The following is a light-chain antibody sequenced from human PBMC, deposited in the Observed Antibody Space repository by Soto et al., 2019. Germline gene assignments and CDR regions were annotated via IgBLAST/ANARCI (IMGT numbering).Light chain of an antibody. CDR2: GAS. CDR3: QQYGASPFP. V-gene: IGKV3-20*01. Sequence: EIVLTQSPGTLSLSPGERATLSCRASQTINYSYLAWYQQKPGQAPRLLIYGASSRATGIPDRFRDRGSGTDFTLTISRLEPEDFAVYYCQQYGASPFPFGPGTKVDIK. J-gene: IGKJ3*01. CDR1: QTINYSY.